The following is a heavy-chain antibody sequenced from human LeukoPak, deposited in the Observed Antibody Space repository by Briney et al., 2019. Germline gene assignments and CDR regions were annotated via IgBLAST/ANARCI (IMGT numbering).Heavy chain of an antibody. CDR3: ADLGTSD. J-gene: IGHJ4*02. Sequence: GGSLRLSCAVSGFRFSNQWMTWVRQAPGTGLEWVATINSDGSAKYHVDSVKGRFTISRDNAKNLVYLQMSILRAEDTAVYYCADLGTSDCGQGTLVTVSS. CDR2: INSDGSAK. CDR1: GFRFSNQW. V-gene: IGHV3-7*01. D-gene: IGHD1-7*01.